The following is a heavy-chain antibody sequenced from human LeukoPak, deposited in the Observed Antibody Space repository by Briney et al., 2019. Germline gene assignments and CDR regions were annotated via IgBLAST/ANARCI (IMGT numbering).Heavy chain of an antibody. CDR2: TSAYNGNT. CDR3: ARIGTAMDKYYFDY. J-gene: IGHJ4*02. V-gene: IGHV1-18*01. D-gene: IGHD5-18*01. Sequence: ASVKVSCKASGYTFTSYGISWVRQAPGQGLEWMGWTSAYNGNTNYAQKLQGRVTMTTDTSTSTAYMELRSLRSDDTAVYYCARIGTAMDKYYFDYWGQGTLVTVSS. CDR1: GYTFTSYG.